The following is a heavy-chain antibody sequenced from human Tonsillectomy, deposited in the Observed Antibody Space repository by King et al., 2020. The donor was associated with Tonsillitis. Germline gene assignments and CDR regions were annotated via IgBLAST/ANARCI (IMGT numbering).Heavy chain of an antibody. CDR2: IKSKTDGAAT. CDR3: TTGHISGWFDYYFEH. V-gene: IGHV3-15*01. J-gene: IGHJ4*02. CDR1: GFSLTNAW. Sequence: VQLVESGGGLVKPGGSLRLSCTASGFSLTNAWMTWVRQAPGKGLEWVGRIKSKTDGAATHYAAPVEGRFTISRDDSKNILYLQMNSMRTEDTAVYYCTTGHISGWFDYYFEHWGQGTLVTVSS. D-gene: IGHD6-19*01.